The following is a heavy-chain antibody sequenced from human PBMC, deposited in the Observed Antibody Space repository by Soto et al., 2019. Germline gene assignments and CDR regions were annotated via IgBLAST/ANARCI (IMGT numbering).Heavy chain of an antibody. Sequence: ASVKVSCKAAGYTFTSYGISWVRQAPGQGLEWMGWISAYNGNTNYAQKLQGRVTMTTDTSTSTAYMELRSLRSDDTAVYYCERGYTAMVTVYYFDYWGQGTLVTVSS. CDR1: GYTFTSYG. CDR3: ERGYTAMVTVYYFDY. D-gene: IGHD5-18*01. J-gene: IGHJ4*02. CDR2: ISAYNGNT. V-gene: IGHV1-18*01.